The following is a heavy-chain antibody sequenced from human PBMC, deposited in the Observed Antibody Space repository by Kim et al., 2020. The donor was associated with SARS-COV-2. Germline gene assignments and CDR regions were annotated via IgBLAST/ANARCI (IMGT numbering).Heavy chain of an antibody. J-gene: IGHJ6*02. CDR1: GYTFTGYY. CDR2: INPNSGGT. V-gene: IGHV1-2*02. CDR3: ARDSSSSGWTSVYYYYGMDV. D-gene: IGHD6-6*01. Sequence: ASVKVSCKASGYTFTGYYMHWVRQAPGQGLEWMGWINPNSGGTNYAQKFQGRVTMTRDTSISTAYMELSRLRSDDTAVYYCARDSSSSGWTSVYYYYGMDVWGQGTTVTVSS.